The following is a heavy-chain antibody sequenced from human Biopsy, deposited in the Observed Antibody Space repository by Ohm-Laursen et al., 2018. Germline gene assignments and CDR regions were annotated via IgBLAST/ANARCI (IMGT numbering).Heavy chain of an antibody. CDR1: GGTFSSYS. CDR3: ARGRLSGTRRALDI. V-gene: IGHV1-8*02. CDR2: MNPKSGDT. J-gene: IGHJ3*02. Sequence: SVKVSCNASGGTFSSYSISWVRQASGQGLEWMGWMNPKSGDTGYAHKFQGRVTMARNASISTANMEMSSLRSEDTAVYYCARGRLSGTRRALDIWGQGTMVTVSS. D-gene: IGHD1-7*01.